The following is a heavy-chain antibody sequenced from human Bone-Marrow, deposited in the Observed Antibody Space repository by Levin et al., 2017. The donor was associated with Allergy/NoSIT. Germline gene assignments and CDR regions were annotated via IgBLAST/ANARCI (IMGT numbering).Heavy chain of an antibody. J-gene: IGHJ4*02. CDR1: GFTFSSSA. CDR2: ISYDGSDK. CDR3: ARVAPNYYGYDY. V-gene: IGHV3-30-3*01. D-gene: IGHD3-10*01. Sequence: GGSLRLSCAASGFTFSSSAMHWVRQAPGKGLIWVAFISYDGSDKYYADSVKGRFTTSRDNSKNTLHLQMKSMRDEETAVYYCARVAPNYYGYDYWGRGTMVSVSS.